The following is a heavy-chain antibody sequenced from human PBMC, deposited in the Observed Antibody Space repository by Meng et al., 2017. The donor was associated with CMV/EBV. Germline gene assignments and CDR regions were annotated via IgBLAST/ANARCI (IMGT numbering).Heavy chain of an antibody. D-gene: IGHD3-10*01. CDR3: ARGGYGSGVPYGMDV. CDR1: GYTFTSYD. V-gene: IGHV1-8*03. J-gene: IGHJ6*02. CDR2: MNPNSGNT. Sequence: ASVKVSCKASGYTFTSYDINWVRQATGQGLEWMGWMNPNSGNTGYAQKLQGRVNITRNTSISTAYMELSSLRSEDTAVYYCARGGYGSGVPYGMDVWGQGTTVTVSS.